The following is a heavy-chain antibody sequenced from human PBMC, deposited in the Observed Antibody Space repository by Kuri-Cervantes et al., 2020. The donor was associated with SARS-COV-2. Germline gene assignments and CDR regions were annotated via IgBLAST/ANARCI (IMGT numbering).Heavy chain of an antibody. Sequence: GESLKISCTASGFTFGDYAMSWFRQAPGKGLEWVSVIYVGSRSTNYADSVKGCFTIARDDSKNTLYLQMNSLRAEDTALYYCTKDHRAAPGDLLDFDYWGQGTLVTVSS. CDR1: GFTFGDYA. V-gene: IGHV3-23*03. D-gene: IGHD3-10*01. CDR2: IYVGSRST. J-gene: IGHJ4*02. CDR3: TKDHRAAPGDLLDFDY.